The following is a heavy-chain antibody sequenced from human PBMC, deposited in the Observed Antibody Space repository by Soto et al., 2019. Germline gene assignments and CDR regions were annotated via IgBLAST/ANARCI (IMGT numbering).Heavy chain of an antibody. V-gene: IGHV1-2*02. CDR2: INPNIGGA. J-gene: IGHJ4*02. CDR3: ARRGDYDILTGPEMYYFDY. D-gene: IGHD3-9*01. CDR1: GYTFTGYY. Sequence: ASVKVSCKASGYTFTGYYMHWVRQAPGQGLELMGGINPNIGGANYAQKFQGRVTITADESTSTAYMELSSLRSEDTAVYYCARRGDYDILTGPEMYYFDYWGQGTLVTVSS.